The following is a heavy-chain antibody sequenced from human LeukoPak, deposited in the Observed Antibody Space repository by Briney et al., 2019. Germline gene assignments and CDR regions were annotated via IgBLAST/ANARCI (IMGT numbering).Heavy chain of an antibody. Sequence: ASVKLSCKASGYTFTSYDINWVRQATGQGLEWMGWMNPNSGNTGYAQKFQGRVTMTRNTSISTAYMELSSLRSEDTAVYYCARGRRDYVWGSYRPYHCDYWGQGTLVTVSS. CDR1: GYTFTSYD. D-gene: IGHD3-16*02. CDR3: ARGRRDYVWGSYRPYHCDY. CDR2: MNPNSGNT. J-gene: IGHJ4*02. V-gene: IGHV1-8*01.